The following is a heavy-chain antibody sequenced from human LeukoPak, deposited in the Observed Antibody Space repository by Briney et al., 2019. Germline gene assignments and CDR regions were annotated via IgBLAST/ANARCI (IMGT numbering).Heavy chain of an antibody. V-gene: IGHV4-34*01. D-gene: IGHD3-9*01. CDR3: ARYNILTASDY. Sequence: TSETLSLTCAVYGGSFSGYYWSWIRQPPGKGLEWIGEINHSGSTNYNPSLKSRVTISVDTSKNQFSLKLTSVTAADTAVYYCARYNILTASDYWGQGILVTVSS. CDR1: GGSFSGYY. CDR2: INHSGST. J-gene: IGHJ4*02.